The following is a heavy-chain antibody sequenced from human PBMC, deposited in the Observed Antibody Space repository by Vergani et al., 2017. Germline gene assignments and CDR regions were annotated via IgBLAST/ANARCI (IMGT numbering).Heavy chain of an antibody. CDR1: GFTFSSYA. V-gene: IGHV3-64*04. J-gene: IGHJ4*02. Sequence: VQLVESGGGLVQPGGSLRLSCSASGFTFSSYAMHWVRQAPGKGLEYVSAISSNGGSTYYADSVKGRFTISRDNSKNTLYLQMNSLRAEDTAVYYCAKSSGIMITFGGVIASPAGDYWGQGTLVTVSS. CDR2: ISSNGGST. D-gene: IGHD3-16*02. CDR3: AKSSGIMITFGGVIASPAGDY.